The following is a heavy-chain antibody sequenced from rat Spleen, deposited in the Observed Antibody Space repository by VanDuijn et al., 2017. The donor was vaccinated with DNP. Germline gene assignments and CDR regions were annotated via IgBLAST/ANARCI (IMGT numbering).Heavy chain of an antibody. V-gene: IGHV5S10*01. CDR1: GLSFSDYN. D-gene: IGHD4-2*01. Sequence: EVQLVESGGGLVQPGRSLKLSCVASGLSFSDYNMAWVRQAPKKGLEWVATIIYDGSSTYYRDSVKGRFTISRVNVQSTLSLQMTSLRSEDTATYYCTRATGFDYWGRGVMVTVSS. CDR2: IIYDGSST. J-gene: IGHJ2*01. CDR3: TRATGFDY.